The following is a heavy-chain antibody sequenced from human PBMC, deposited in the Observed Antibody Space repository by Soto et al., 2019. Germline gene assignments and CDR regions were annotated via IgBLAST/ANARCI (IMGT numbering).Heavy chain of an antibody. V-gene: IGHV3-49*03. Sequence: GGSLRLSCTASGFTFGDYAMSWFRQAPGKGLEWVGFIRSKAYGGTTEYAASVKGGFTISRDDSKSIAYLQRNSRQTEATAVYYCTREGRWGVVVAATLDYYYYYMDVWGKGTTVTVSS. J-gene: IGHJ6*03. CDR2: IRSKAYGGTT. CDR3: TREGRWGVVVAATLDYYYYYMDV. D-gene: IGHD2-15*01. CDR1: GFTFGDYA.